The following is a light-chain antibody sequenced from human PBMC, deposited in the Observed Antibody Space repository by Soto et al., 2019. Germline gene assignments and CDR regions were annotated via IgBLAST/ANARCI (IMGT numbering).Light chain of an antibody. CDR1: QSISRL. Sequence: DIQMTQSPSTLSASVGDRVTITCRASQSISRLLAWYQQKPGRAPTLLIYKASTLESGVPSRFSGSTSGTEFTLTISSLQPDDFATYYCQQYKSYPLTFGQGTRLEIK. CDR3: QQYKSYPLT. V-gene: IGKV1-5*03. CDR2: KAS. J-gene: IGKJ5*01.